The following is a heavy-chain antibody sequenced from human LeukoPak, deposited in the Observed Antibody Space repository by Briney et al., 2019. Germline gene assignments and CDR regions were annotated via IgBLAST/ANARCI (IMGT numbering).Heavy chain of an antibody. CDR2: FSGKGNSYAT. Sequence: GGSLRLSCAASGFTFSGSAMHWVRQASGKGLEWVGRFSGKGNSYATAYAASVSGRFTISRDDSNNTAYLQMSSLKPEDTAVYYCARQWRGNSDYYYYCLDVWGQGTTVTVPS. J-gene: IGHJ6*02. V-gene: IGHV3-73*01. CDR1: GFTFSGSA. CDR3: ARQWRGNSDYYYYCLDV. D-gene: IGHD4-23*01.